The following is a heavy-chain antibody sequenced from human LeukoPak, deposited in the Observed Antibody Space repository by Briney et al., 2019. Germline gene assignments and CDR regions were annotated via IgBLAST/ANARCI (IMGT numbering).Heavy chain of an antibody. CDR3: ARYWVVAATGYYYGMDV. D-gene: IGHD2-15*01. CDR2: INPNSGGT. J-gene: IGHJ6*02. CDR1: GYTFTGYH. V-gene: IGHV1-2*02. Sequence: ASVKVSCKASGYTFTGYHMHWVRQAPGQGLEWMGWINPNSGGTNYAQKFQGRVTMTRDTSISTAYMELSRLRSDDTAVYYCARYWVVAATGYYYGMDVWGQGTTVTVSS.